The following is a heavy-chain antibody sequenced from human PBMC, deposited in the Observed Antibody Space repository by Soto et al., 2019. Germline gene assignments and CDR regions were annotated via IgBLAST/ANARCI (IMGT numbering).Heavy chain of an antibody. CDR1: GGSISSRSYY. D-gene: IGHD3-16*01. CDR2: INYSGST. CDR3: ARAGTFYNYVWDDY. Sequence: SETLSLTCTVSGGSISSRSYYWGWIRQPPGKGLEWIGSINYSGSTYYNPSLKSRVTISVDTSKNQFSLKLSSVTAADTAVYYCARAGTFYNYVWDDYWGQGTLVTVS. V-gene: IGHV4-39*01. J-gene: IGHJ4*02.